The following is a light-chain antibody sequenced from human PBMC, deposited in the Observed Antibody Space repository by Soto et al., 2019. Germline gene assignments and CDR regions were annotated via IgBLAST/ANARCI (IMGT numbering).Light chain of an antibody. CDR1: SSDAGGYNF. V-gene: IGLV2-14*01. CDR2: GVS. CDR3: SSYTSSSTLYV. J-gene: IGLJ1*01. Sequence: QSALTQPASVSGSPGQSITISCIGTSSDAGGYNFVSWYQQYPGKAPKLMIYGVSNRPSGVSNRFSGSKSGNTASLTISGLQAEDEADYYCSSYTSSSTLYVFGTGTKVTVL.